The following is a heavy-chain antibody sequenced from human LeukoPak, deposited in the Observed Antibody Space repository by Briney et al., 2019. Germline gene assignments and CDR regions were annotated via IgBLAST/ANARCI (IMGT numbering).Heavy chain of an antibody. V-gene: IGHV3-43*02. CDR1: GFTFDDYA. CDR2: ISGDGGST. J-gene: IGHJ6*02. Sequence: GGSLRLSCAASGFTFDDYAMHWVRQAPGKGLEWVSLISGDGGSTYYADSVKGRFTISRDNSKNSLYLQMNSLRTEDTALYYCAKGAAAPYYYYGMDVWGQGTTVTVSS. CDR3: AKGAAAPYYYYGMDV. D-gene: IGHD2-2*01.